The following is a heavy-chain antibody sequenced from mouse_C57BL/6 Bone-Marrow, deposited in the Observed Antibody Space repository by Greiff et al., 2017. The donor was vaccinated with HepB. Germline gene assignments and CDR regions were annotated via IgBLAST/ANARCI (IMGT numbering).Heavy chain of an antibody. V-gene: IGHV5-6*01. CDR2: ISSGGSYT. CDR1: GFTFSSYG. D-gene: IGHD2-1*01. CDR3: ARNDPYGNSWFAY. J-gene: IGHJ3*01. Sequence: EVKLMESGGDLVKPGGSLKLSCAASGFTFSSYGMSWVRQTPDKRLEWVATISSGGSYTYYPDSVKGRFTISRDNAKNTLYLQMSSLKSEDTAMYYCARNDPYGNSWFAYWGQGTLVTVSA.